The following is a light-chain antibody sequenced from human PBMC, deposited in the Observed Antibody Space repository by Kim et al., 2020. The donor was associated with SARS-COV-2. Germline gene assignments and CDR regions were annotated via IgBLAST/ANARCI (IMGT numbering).Light chain of an antibody. CDR1: QSVSNY. CDR3: QQRSNWPPLT. Sequence: FSPGERATLSCRASQSVSNYLAWYQQKPGQAPRLLIYDASNRATGIPARFSGSGSGTDFTLTISSLEPEDFAVYYCQQRSNWPPLTFGGGTKVEI. J-gene: IGKJ4*01. CDR2: DAS. V-gene: IGKV3-11*01.